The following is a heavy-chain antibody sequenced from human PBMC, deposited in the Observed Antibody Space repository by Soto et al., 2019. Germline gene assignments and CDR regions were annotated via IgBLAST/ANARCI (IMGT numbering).Heavy chain of an antibody. CDR2: IYYSGST. CDR3: ARRQQDYYYYYYGMDV. V-gene: IGHV4-38-2*01. Sequence: SETLSLTCAVSGHSISSDYYWGWIRQPPGKGLEWIGSIYYSGSTYYNPSLKSRVTISVDTSKNQFSLKLSSVTAADTAVYYCARRQQDYYYYYYGMDVWGQGTTVTVSS. D-gene: IGHD6-13*01. J-gene: IGHJ6*02. CDR1: GHSISSDYY.